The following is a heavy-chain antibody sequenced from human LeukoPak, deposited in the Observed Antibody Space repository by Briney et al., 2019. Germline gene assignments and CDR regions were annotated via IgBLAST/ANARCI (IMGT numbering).Heavy chain of an antibody. Sequence: GGSLRLSCAASGFTFSGYWMSWVRQTPEKGLEWVANIKQDGCEEYYVDSVKGRFTISRDNAKNSLYLQMNSLRADDTAIYYCARDKIVGPTTLDYWGQGTLVTVSS. CDR3: ARDKIVGPTTLDY. CDR2: IKQDGCEE. D-gene: IGHD1-26*01. J-gene: IGHJ4*02. CDR1: GFTFSGYW. V-gene: IGHV3-7*01.